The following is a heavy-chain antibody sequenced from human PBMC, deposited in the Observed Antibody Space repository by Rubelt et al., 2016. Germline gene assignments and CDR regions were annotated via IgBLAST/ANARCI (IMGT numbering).Heavy chain of an antibody. J-gene: IGHJ2*01. D-gene: IGHD4-23*01. V-gene: IGHV3-23*01. CDR3: AKIPSSVVNGYVDL. CDR2: ISGSGGTT. Sequence: EVHLLESGGDLVQPGGSLRLSCAASGFIFSNYAMSWVRQGPGKGLEWVSGISGSGGTTYYADSVKGRFTTSRDNSKNTLYLQMNSLRGEDTAVYYCAKIPSSVVNGYVDLWGRGTLVTVSS. CDR1: GFIFSNYA.